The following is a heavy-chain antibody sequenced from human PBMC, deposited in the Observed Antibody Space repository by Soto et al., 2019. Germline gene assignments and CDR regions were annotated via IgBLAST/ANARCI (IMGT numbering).Heavy chain of an antibody. CDR2: INTNTGNP. CDR1: GYTFTSYA. Sequence: QVQLVQSGSELKKPGASVKVSCKASGYTFTSYAMNWVRQAPGQGLELLGWINTNTGNPTYAQGFTGRFVFSLDTSVSTAYLQICSLKAEDTAVYYCARTITMVRGPNSPTPVGYWGQGTLVTVSS. CDR3: ARTITMVRGPNSPTPVGY. V-gene: IGHV7-4-1*01. D-gene: IGHD3-10*01. J-gene: IGHJ4*02.